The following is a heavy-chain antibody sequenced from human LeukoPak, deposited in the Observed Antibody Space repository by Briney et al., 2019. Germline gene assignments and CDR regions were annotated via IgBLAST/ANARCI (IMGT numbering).Heavy chain of an antibody. CDR2: VYSGSHT. CDR3: ARVWAQYDILTGYFYCYIDV. CDR1: GFTFSNAW. J-gene: IGHJ6*03. V-gene: IGHV3-53*01. D-gene: IGHD3-9*01. Sequence: GGSLRLSCAASGFTFSNAWMSWVRQALGKGLEWVSLVYSGSHTYYAESVEGRLTISRDKSENTMYLQMNSLRAEDTAVYYCARVWAQYDILTGYFYCYIDVGGKETTVSIS.